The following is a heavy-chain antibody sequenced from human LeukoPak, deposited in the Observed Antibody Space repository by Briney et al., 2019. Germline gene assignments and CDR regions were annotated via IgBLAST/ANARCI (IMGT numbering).Heavy chain of an antibody. CDR2: IYPGDSDT. Sequence: GESLQISCKGSGYSFTSYWIGWVRQMPGKGLEWMGIIYPGDSDTRYSPSFQGQVTISADKSISTAYLQWSSLKASDTAMYYCARLDGVAVAGTRLYYFDYWGQGTLVTVSS. CDR1: GYSFTSYW. CDR3: ARLDGVAVAGTRLYYFDY. J-gene: IGHJ4*02. D-gene: IGHD6-19*01. V-gene: IGHV5-51*01.